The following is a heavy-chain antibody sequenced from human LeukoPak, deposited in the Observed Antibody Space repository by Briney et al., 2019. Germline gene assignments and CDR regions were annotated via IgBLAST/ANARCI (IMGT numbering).Heavy chain of an antibody. Sequence: GASVKVSCKSSGYTFTDYYMHWVRQAPGQGLEWMGWINPNSGGTYYAQKFQGRVTMIRDTSISTAYMELSRLRSDDTAVYYCARALGHICRGRSCIENCGQGTLVTVSS. CDR1: GYTFTDYY. D-gene: IGHD2-15*01. J-gene: IGHJ4*02. CDR2: INPNSGGT. V-gene: IGHV1-2*02. CDR3: ARALGHICRGRSCIEN.